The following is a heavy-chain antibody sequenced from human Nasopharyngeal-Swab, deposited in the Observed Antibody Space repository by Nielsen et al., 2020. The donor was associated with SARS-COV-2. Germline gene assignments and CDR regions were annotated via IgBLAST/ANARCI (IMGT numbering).Heavy chain of an antibody. D-gene: IGHD5-24*01. Sequence: GESLKISCVASGYSFRTYGMSWVRQAPGKGLQCVSSISGSGENKYYADSVKGRFTISRDNSRNPVFLQMNSLRADDTAVYFCARDSRWLQEKDYWGQGALVTVSS. J-gene: IGHJ4*02. CDR3: ARDSRWLQEKDY. CDR2: ISGSGENK. V-gene: IGHV3-23*01. CDR1: GYSFRTYG.